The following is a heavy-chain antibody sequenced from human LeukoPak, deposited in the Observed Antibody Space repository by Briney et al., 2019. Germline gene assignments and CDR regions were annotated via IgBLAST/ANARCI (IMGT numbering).Heavy chain of an antibody. CDR3: ARLGLWGFGEFYYYYGMDV. V-gene: IGHV4-59*08. CDR2: IYYSGST. Sequence: SETLSLTCTVSGGSISNYYWNWIRQPPGKGLEWIGYIYYSGSTNYNPSLKTRVTISVDTSKNQFSLKLSSVTAADTAVYYCARLGLWGFGEFYYYYGMDVWDQGTTVTVSS. D-gene: IGHD3-10*01. J-gene: IGHJ6*02. CDR1: GGSISNYY.